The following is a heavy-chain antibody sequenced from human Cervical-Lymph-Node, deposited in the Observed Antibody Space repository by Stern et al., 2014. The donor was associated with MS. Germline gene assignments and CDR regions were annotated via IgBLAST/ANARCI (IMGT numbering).Heavy chain of an antibody. J-gene: IGHJ6*02. Sequence: QLQLQESGPGLVKPSQTLSLTCTVSGGSISGSYYWSWIRQSAGKGLEWIGRIYSSGTTNYNPSLNNRVTISVDTSRDQFSLKLTSLTAADTAVYYCARTRVPIMGAPGYYYYGMDVWGQGTTVTVSS. D-gene: IGHD1-26*01. V-gene: IGHV4-61*02. CDR3: ARTRVPIMGAPGYYYYGMDV. CDR1: GGSISGSYY. CDR2: IYSSGTT.